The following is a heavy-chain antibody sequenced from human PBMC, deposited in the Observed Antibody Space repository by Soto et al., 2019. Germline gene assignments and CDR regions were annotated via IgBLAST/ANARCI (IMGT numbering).Heavy chain of an antibody. J-gene: IGHJ5*02. CDR2: IYSSGST. V-gene: IGHV4-4*07. D-gene: IGHD3-3*01. Sequence: GPGPEKPSETLSLTCTVSGGAINSYYWTWIRQPAGKGLEWIGRIYSSGSTKYNPSLQSRVTMSLDTSKNQFSLRLTSVTAADTAVYHCARGQRFSDWFDPWGQGTLVTVSS. CDR1: GGAINSYY. CDR3: ARGQRFSDWFDP.